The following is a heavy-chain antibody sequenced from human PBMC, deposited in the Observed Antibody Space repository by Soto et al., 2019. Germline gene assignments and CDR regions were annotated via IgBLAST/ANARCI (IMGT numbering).Heavy chain of an antibody. CDR1: GFTFSSYG. CDR2: IWYDGSNK. J-gene: IGHJ4*02. CDR3: ARAYSQQLVPLLDY. Sequence: QVQLVESGGGVVQPGRSLRLSCAESGFTFSSYGMHWVRQAPGKGLEWVAVIWYDGSNKYYADSVKGRFTISRDNSKNTLYLQMNSLRAEDTAVYYCARAYSQQLVPLLDYWGQGTLVTVSS. V-gene: IGHV3-33*01. D-gene: IGHD6-13*01.